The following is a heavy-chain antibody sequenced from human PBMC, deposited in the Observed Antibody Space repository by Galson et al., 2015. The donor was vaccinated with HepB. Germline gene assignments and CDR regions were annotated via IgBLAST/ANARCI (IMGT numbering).Heavy chain of an antibody. D-gene: IGHD2-8*01. J-gene: IGHJ3*02. CDR3: ARGHCTNGVCYTGSDAFDS. CDR1: GFTFSSYG. Sequence: SLRLSCAASGFTFSSYGMHWVRQAPGKGLEWVAVIGYDGSNKYYADSVKGRFTISRDNSKNTLYLQMNSLRAEDTAVYYCARGHCTNGVCYTGSDAFDSWGQGTMVTVSS. V-gene: IGHV3-33*01. CDR2: IGYDGSNK.